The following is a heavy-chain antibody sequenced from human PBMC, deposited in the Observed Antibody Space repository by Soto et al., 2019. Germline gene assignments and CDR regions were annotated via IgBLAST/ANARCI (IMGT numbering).Heavy chain of an antibody. V-gene: IGHV1-2*04. J-gene: IGHJ6*02. CDR2: INPNSGGT. CDR3: ARGVDTAMPDYYYYGMDV. D-gene: IGHD5-18*01. CDR1: GYTFTGYY. Sequence: ASVKVSCKASGYTFTGYYMHWVRQAPGQGLEWMGWINPNSGGTNYAQKFQGWVTMTRDTSISTAYMELSRLRSDDTAVYYCARGVDTAMPDYYYYGMDVWGQGTTVTVSS.